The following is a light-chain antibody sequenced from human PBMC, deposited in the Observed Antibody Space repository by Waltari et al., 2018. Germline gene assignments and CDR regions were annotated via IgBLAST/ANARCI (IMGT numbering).Light chain of an antibody. V-gene: IGKV1-39*01. Sequence: DIQMTQSPSSLSASVGDRVTITCRASQSISTYLNVYQQKPGKAPKLLISAVSNLQTGVPSRFTGSGSGTDFTLTINSLQPEDFATYYCQQSYRTPFTFGPGTKVDI. J-gene: IGKJ3*01. CDR2: AVS. CDR3: QQSYRTPFT. CDR1: QSISTY.